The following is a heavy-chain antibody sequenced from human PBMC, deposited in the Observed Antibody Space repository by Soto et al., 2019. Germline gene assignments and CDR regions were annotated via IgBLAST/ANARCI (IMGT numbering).Heavy chain of an antibody. CDR2: IKGKGGNGAT. D-gene: IGHD2-21*02. CDR3: TAGDGRTDNDF. V-gene: IGHV3-15*01. Sequence: EVQLVESGGGLVKPGGSTRLSCAASGFTFIYAWMTWVRQAPGKGLAWVARIKGKGGNGATDYAAPVKGRFTISRDDSRNTLYLQMTSLKTEDTAVYYCTAGDGRTDNDFWGQGTLVTVSP. J-gene: IGHJ4*02. CDR1: GFTFIYAW.